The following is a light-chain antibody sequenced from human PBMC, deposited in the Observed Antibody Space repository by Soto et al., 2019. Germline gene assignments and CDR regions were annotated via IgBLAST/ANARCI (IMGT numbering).Light chain of an antibody. CDR1: QSVGTS. CDR2: GAS. Sequence: EIVLTQSPVTLSLSPVERGTLSCRASQSVGTSLAWYQQKPGQAPRLLIYGASNRATGIPDRFSGSGSGTDFTLTISSLEPEDFAVYYCQQRSNLITFGQGTRLEI. V-gene: IGKV3-11*01. J-gene: IGKJ5*01. CDR3: QQRSNLIT.